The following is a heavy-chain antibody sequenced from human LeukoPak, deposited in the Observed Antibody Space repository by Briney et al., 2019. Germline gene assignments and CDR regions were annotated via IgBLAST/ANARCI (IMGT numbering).Heavy chain of an antibody. J-gene: IGHJ4*02. CDR2: INHRGST. Sequence: SETLSLTCAVYGGSFSGYYWSWIRQPPGKGLEWIGEINHRGSTKYNPSLKSRVTISVDTSKNQFSLKVIFVTAADTAVYYCARGDQQLGYYYWGQGTLVTVSS. CDR3: ARGDQQLGYYY. D-gene: IGHD6-13*01. V-gene: IGHV4-34*01. CDR1: GGSFSGYY.